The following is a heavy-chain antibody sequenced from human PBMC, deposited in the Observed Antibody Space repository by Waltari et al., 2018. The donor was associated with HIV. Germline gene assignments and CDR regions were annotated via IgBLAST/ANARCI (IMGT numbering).Heavy chain of an antibody. CDR3: ARGYCSSRACYTGSWFDP. V-gene: IGHV4-39*02. Sequence: QLQLQESGPGLVKPSETVSLICTVSGGSISSNSYYWGWIRQPPGKGLEWIGSVYYSGSTYYTPSRKSRVTISVDTPKNHFSLKLTSMTATDSAVYYCARGYCSSRACYTGSWFDPWGQGTLVTVSS. J-gene: IGHJ5*02. D-gene: IGHD2-8*01. CDR1: GGSISSNSYY. CDR2: VYYSGST.